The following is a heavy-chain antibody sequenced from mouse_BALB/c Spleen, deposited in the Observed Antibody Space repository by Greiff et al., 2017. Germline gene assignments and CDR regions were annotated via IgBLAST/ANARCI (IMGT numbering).Heavy chain of an antibody. V-gene: IGHV5-17*02. CDR2: ISSGSSTI. D-gene: IGHD1-2*01. CDR3: AVTTATGYAMDY. Sequence: EVQLVESGGGLVQPGGSRKLSCAASGFTFSSFGMHWVRQAPEKGLEWVAYISSGSSTIYYADTVKGRFTISRDNPKNTLFLQMTSLRSEDTAMYYCAVTTATGYAMDYWGQGTSVTVSS. CDR1: GFTFSSFG. J-gene: IGHJ4*01.